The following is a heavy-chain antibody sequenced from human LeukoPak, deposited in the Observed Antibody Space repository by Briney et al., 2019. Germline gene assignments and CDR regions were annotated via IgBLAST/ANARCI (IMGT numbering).Heavy chain of an antibody. D-gene: IGHD6-13*01. J-gene: IGHJ3*02. Sequence: PSETLSLTCTASGGSISSYYWSWIRQPPGKGLEWIGYIYYSGSTNYNPSLKSRVTISVDTSKNQFSLKLSSVTAADTAVYYCARGGKAAFDIWGQGTMVTVSS. CDR1: GGSISSYY. CDR3: ARGGKAAFDI. V-gene: IGHV4-59*01. CDR2: IYYSGST.